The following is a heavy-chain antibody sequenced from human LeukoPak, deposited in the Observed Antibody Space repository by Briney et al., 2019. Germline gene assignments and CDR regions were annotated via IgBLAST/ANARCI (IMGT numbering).Heavy chain of an antibody. D-gene: IGHD5-12*01. Sequence: PLETLSLTCTVSGGSISSHYSSWIRQPPGKGLEWIGYIYYSGSTNYNPSLKSRVTISVDTSKNQFSLKLSSVTAADTAVYYCARTVAEYSGYDWNEGFYYYYYMDVWGKGTTVTVSS. CDR1: GGSISSHY. CDR3: ARTVAEYSGYDWNEGFYYYYYMDV. V-gene: IGHV4-59*11. J-gene: IGHJ6*03. CDR2: IYYSGST.